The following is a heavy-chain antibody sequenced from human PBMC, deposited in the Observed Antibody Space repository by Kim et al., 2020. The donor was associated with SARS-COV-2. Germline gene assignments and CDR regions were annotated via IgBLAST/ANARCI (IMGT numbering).Heavy chain of an antibody. CDR3: ARHKRYSSGWYVAFYYYYMDV. V-gene: IGHV4-39*01. Sequence: SETLSLTCTVSGGSLSSSSYYWGWIRQPPGKGLEWIGTAYYIGNTYYNPSLKSRVTISVDTSKNQFSLKLGAVTAADTAVYYCARHKRYSSGWYVAFYYYYMDVWGQGTPVTVSS. CDR1: GGSLSSSSYY. CDR2: AYYIGNT. D-gene: IGHD6-19*01. J-gene: IGHJ6*03.